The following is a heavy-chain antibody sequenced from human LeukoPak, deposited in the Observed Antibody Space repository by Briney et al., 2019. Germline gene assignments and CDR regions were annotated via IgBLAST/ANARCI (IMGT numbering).Heavy chain of an antibody. CDR2: ISSSSSYI. V-gene: IGHV3-21*01. J-gene: IGHJ3*02. CDR1: GFIFSSYS. D-gene: IGHD6-6*01. Sequence: GGSLRLSCAASGFIFSSYSMNWVRQAPGKGLEWVSSISSSSSYIYYADSVKGRFTISRDNAKNSLYLQMNSLRAEDTAVYYCARVGWQFVDAFDIWGQGTMVTVSS. CDR3: ARVGWQFVDAFDI.